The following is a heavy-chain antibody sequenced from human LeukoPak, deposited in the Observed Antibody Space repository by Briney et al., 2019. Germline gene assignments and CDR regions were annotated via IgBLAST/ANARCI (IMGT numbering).Heavy chain of an antibody. Sequence: GGSLRLSCAASGFTFSSSAMGWVRQAPGKGLEWVSGISGSGDSTNYAGSVKGRFTISRDNSKNTLYLQINSLRAEDTAIYYCSKGGWGNYFDYWGQGTLVTVSS. V-gene: IGHV3-23*01. CDR1: GFTFSSSA. D-gene: IGHD3-16*01. CDR2: ISGSGDST. CDR3: SKGGWGNYFDY. J-gene: IGHJ4*02.